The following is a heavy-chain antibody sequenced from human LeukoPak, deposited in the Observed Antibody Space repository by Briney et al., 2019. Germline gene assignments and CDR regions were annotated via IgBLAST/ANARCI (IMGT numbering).Heavy chain of an antibody. D-gene: IGHD3-22*01. CDR2: IGTAGDT. V-gene: IGHV3-13*01. CDR3: ARWDSSGDYFDY. Sequence: GGSLRLSCAASGFTFSSYDMHWVRQATGKGLEWVSAIGTAGDTYYPGSVKGRFTISRENAKNSLYLQMNSLRAGDTAVYYCARWDSSGDYFDYWGQGTLVTVSS. CDR1: GFTFSSYD. J-gene: IGHJ4*02.